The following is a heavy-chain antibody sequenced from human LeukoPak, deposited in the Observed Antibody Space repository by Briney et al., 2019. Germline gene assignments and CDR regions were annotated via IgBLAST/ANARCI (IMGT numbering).Heavy chain of an antibody. J-gene: IGHJ4*02. D-gene: IGHD2-2*02. Sequence: GGSLRLSCAASGFTFSSYAMSWVRQAPGKGLEWVSAISGSGGSTYYADSVKGRFTISRDNAKNTLYLQMNSLRAEDTAVYYCARVTYTAGLYSAYYFDYWGQGTLVTVSS. CDR2: ISGSGGST. CDR1: GFTFSSYA. CDR3: ARVTYTAGLYSAYYFDY. V-gene: IGHV3-23*01.